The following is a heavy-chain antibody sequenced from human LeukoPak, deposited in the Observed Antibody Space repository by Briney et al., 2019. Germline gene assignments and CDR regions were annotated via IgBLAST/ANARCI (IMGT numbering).Heavy chain of an antibody. CDR3: ARLRSVTTTTGSFDY. CDR1: GYSFTSYW. V-gene: IGHV5-51*01. Sequence: GESLKISCKGSGYSFTSYWIGWVRQMPGKGLEWMGIIYPGDSDTRYSPSFQGQVTISADKSISTAYLQWCSLKASDTAMYYCARLRSVTTTTGSFDYWGQGTLVTVSS. D-gene: IGHD4-17*01. CDR2: IYPGDSDT. J-gene: IGHJ4*02.